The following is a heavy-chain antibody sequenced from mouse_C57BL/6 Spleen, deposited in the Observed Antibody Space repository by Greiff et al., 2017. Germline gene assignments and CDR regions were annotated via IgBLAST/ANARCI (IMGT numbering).Heavy chain of an antibody. CDR2: IHPSDSDT. CDR3: ALCRYDYGYYAMDG. D-gene: IGHD2-4*01. CDR1: GYTFTGYW. J-gene: IGHJ4*01. Sequence: VHLVQPGAELVKPGASVKLSCTASGYTFTGYWMHWVKQRPGQGLEWIGRIHPSDSDTNYNQKFKGKATFTVDTSSSTAYMQLSSLTSEDSAVYYCALCRYDYGYYAMDGWGQGTSVTVAS. V-gene: IGHV1-74*01.